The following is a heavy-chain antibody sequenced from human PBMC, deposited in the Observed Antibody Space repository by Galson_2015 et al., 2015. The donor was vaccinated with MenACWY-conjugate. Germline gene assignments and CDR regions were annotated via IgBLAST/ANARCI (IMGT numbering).Heavy chain of an antibody. CDR2: ISGSGGST. V-gene: IGHV3-23*01. CDR1: GFTFSSYA. D-gene: IGHD2-2*02. Sequence: SLRLSCAASGFTFSSYAMSWVRQAPGKGLEWVSAISGSGGSTYYADSVKGRFTISRDNSKNTLYLQMNSLRAEDTAVYYCAKGENQLLYRSGFEDYYYYGMDVWGQGTTVTVSS. J-gene: IGHJ6*02. CDR3: AKGENQLLYRSGFEDYYYYGMDV.